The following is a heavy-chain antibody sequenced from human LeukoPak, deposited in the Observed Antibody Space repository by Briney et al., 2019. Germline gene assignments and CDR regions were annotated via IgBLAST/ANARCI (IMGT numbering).Heavy chain of an antibody. CDR3: ARDVNLLFFDV. Sequence: GGSLRLSCAASGFTFSTYVMHWVRQAPGKGLMWVSRISHDGTDTSYADSVKGRFTISRDNAKNTLYLQMNSLGADDTAVYYCARDVNLLFFDVWGRGTLVTVSS. D-gene: IGHD2/OR15-2a*01. J-gene: IGHJ2*01. V-gene: IGHV3-74*01. CDR1: GFTFSTYV. CDR2: ISHDGTDT.